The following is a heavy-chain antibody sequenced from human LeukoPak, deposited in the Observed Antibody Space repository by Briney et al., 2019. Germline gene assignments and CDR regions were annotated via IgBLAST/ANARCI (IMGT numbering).Heavy chain of an antibody. D-gene: IGHD1-26*01. Sequence: GGSLRLSCAASGFTFSSYAMYWVRQAPGKGLEWVAVISYDGSNKYYADSVKGRFTISRNNSKNTLFLQMNSLRAEDTAVYYCSRGLGMYYFDYWGQGTLVTVSS. CDR2: ISYDGSNK. CDR3: SRGLGMYYFDY. CDR1: GFTFSSYA. J-gene: IGHJ4*02. V-gene: IGHV3-30-3*01.